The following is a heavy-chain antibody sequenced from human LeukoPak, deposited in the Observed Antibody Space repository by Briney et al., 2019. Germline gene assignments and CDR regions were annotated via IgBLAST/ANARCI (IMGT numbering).Heavy chain of an antibody. J-gene: IGHJ4*02. CDR2: ISAYNGNT. V-gene: IGHV1-18*01. D-gene: IGHD1-26*01. CDR3: ARVVGLNEWEPHY. Sequence: ASVKVSCKASGYTFSIYAISWVRQAPGQGLEWMGWISAYNGNTDYAQKFQGRVTMTTDTSTSTAYMELRSPRSDDTAMYYCARVVGLNEWEPHYWGQGTLVTVSS. CDR1: GYTFSIYA.